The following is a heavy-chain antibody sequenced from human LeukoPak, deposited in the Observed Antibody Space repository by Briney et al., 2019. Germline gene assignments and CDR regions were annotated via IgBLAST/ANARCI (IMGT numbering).Heavy chain of an antibody. CDR1: GFTFNNHA. CDR3: AKGVKLGWFDP. CDR2: ISNDGDAT. Sequence: GGSLRFSCAGFGFTFNNHAMGWVRQAPGKGWEGVSGISNDGDATKYANSVKGRFTISRDNSKNTLSLQMNSLRAEDTAVYYCAKGVKLGWFDPWGQGTLVTVSS. V-gene: IGHV3-23*01. J-gene: IGHJ5*02. D-gene: IGHD3-10*01.